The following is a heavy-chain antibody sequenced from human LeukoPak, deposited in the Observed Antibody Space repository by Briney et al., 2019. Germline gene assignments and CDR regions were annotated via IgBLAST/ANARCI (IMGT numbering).Heavy chain of an antibody. J-gene: IGHJ1*01. CDR3: AKGTDTTGRQNFDI. V-gene: IGHV3-23*01. D-gene: IGHD2-8*02. Sequence: PGGSLRLSCEASGFIFTSYAMHWVRQAPGKGLELVSSITSAGDGTFYTDALSGRFTISRDNAKKVVFLQMKSLRRGDSALYYCAKGTDTTGRQNFDIWGQGTLVTVSS. CDR2: ITSAGDGT. CDR1: GFIFTSYA.